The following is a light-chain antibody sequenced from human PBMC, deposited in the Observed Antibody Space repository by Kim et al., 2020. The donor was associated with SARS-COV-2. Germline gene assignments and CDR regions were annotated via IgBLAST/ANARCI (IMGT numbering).Light chain of an antibody. CDR1: QGISNY. J-gene: IGKJ1*01. Sequence: DIQMTQSPSTLSASVGDRVTITCRASQGISNYLAWHQQKPGKVPKLLIYAASTLQSGVPSRFSGSRSGTDFTLTISSLQPEDVATYYCQKYNSAFRTFGQGTKVEIK. CDR3: QKYNSAFRT. CDR2: AAS. V-gene: IGKV1-27*01.